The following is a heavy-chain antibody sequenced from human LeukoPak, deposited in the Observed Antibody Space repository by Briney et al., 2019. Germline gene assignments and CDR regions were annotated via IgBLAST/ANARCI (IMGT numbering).Heavy chain of an antibody. CDR1: GYTFTGYY. J-gene: IGHJ4*02. CDR2: INPNSGGT. Sequence: VASVKVSCKASGYTFTGYYMHWVRQAPGQGLEWMGWINPNSGGTNYGQKFQGRVTMTRDTSISTVYMELSRLRSDDTAVYYCARVNVVVPAVTSSGRCFDYWGQGTLVTVSS. V-gene: IGHV1-2*02. D-gene: IGHD2-2*01. CDR3: ARVNVVVPAVTSSGRCFDY.